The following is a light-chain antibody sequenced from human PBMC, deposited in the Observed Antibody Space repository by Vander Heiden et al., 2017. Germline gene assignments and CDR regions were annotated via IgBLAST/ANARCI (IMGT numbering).Light chain of an antibody. CDR3: QQSYSTPRT. Sequence: DIQITQSPSSLSASVGDSVTITGRASQSSSSDLNWQQQKPGKAPKLLIYAASSLQSGVPSRFRGSGSGTDFTLTISRLQPEDFATYYRQQSYSTPRTFGQGTKVEIK. V-gene: IGKV1-39*01. CDR1: QSSSSD. CDR2: AAS. J-gene: IGKJ1*01.